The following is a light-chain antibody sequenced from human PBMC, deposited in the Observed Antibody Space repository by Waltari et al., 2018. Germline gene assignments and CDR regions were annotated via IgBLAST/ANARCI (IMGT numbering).Light chain of an antibody. CDR3: QTGGHGTWV. CDR2: VNSDGSH. Sequence: QLVLTQSPSASASLGASVKPTCTLSSAHTRTAIAWLQQQPGKGPRFLMKVNSDGSHSKGDEIPDRFSGSSSGAERYLSISSLQSEDDADYYCQTGGHGTWVFGGGTKVTVL. CDR1: SAHTRTA. J-gene: IGLJ3*02. V-gene: IGLV4-69*01.